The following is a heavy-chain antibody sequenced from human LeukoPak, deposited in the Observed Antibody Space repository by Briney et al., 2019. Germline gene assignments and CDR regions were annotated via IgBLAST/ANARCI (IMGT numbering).Heavy chain of an antibody. CDR2: IKQDGSEK. V-gene: IGHV3-7*01. J-gene: IGHJ6*03. CDR3: ARGAAAHEYYYYYMNV. Sequence: GGSLRLSCAASGFTFSTYWMSWVRQAPGKGLEWVANIKQDGSEKYYVDSVKGRFNISRDNAKNSLYLQMNSLRAEDTAVYYCARGAAAHEYYYYYMNVWGKGTTVTVSS. CDR1: GFTFSTYW. D-gene: IGHD6-13*01.